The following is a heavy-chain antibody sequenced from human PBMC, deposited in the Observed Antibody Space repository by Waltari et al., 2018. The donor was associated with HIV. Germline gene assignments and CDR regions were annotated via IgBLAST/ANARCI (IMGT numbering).Heavy chain of an antibody. CDR2: IYYSGIT. J-gene: IGHJ4*02. D-gene: IGHD3-22*01. CDR1: GASISSGGYY. Sequence: QVQLQESGPGLVKPSQTLSLTCTVSGASISSGGYYWSWIRQPPGKGLVWIGYIYYSGITYYNPSLKSRVTISVDTSKNQFSLKMTSVTAADTAVYYCARRRDYDNSGHYYYFDYWGQGALVTVSS. CDR3: ARRRDYDNSGHYYYFDY. V-gene: IGHV4-31*03.